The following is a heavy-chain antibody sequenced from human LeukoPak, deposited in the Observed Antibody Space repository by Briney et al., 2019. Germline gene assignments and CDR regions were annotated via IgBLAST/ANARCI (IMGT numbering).Heavy chain of an antibody. D-gene: IGHD2-21*02. V-gene: IGHV3-48*01. Sequence: PGGSLRLSCAASGFTFSSYILNWVRQAPGKGLEWLSYISSSSTIYYADSVKGRFTISRDNAKNSLYLQMNSLRAEDTAVYYCASGAVTVSPLDYWGQGTRVTVSS. CDR3: ASGAVTVSPLDY. CDR2: ISSSSTI. J-gene: IGHJ4*02. CDR1: GFTFSSYI.